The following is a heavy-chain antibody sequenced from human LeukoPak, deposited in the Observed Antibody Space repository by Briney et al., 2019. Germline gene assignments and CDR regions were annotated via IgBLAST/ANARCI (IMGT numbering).Heavy chain of an antibody. Sequence: SETLSLTCTVSGGSLSSSSYYWGWIRQPPGKGLEWIGSIYYSGSTYYNPSLKSRVTISVDTSKNQFSLKLSSVTAADTAVYYCARDLVGEDAFDIWGQGTMVTVSS. CDR3: ARDLVGEDAFDI. J-gene: IGHJ3*02. D-gene: IGHD3-10*01. CDR2: IYYSGST. CDR1: GGSLSSSSYY. V-gene: IGHV4-39*07.